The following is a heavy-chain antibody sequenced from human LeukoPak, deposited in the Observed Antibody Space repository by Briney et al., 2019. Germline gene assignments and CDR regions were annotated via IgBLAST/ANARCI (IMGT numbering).Heavy chain of an antibody. CDR2: IKSDGSST. V-gene: IGHV3-74*01. CDR3: ARTYYGSGNSHFDF. D-gene: IGHD3-10*01. J-gene: IGHJ4*02. CDR1: GFTFSNYW. Sequence: GGSLRLSCVASGFTFSNYWMHWVRQAPGKGLVWVSRIKSDGSSTDYADSVRGRFTISRDNAKNTLYLQMNSLRAEDTALYYCARTYYGSGNSHFDFWGQGTLVTVSS.